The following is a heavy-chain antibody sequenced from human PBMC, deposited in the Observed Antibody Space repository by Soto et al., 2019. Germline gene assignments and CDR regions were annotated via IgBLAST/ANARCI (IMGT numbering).Heavy chain of an antibody. D-gene: IGHD3-9*01. V-gene: IGHV3-23*01. CDR2: ISGSGGST. CDR1: GFTFSSYA. J-gene: IGHJ4*02. Sequence: GXSLRLACAASGFTFSSYALSWVRQAPVEGLEWVSAISGSGGSTYYADSVKGRFTISRDNSKNTLYLQMNSLRAEDTAVYYCAKDVFSDILTGSFGSLGGQGTLVTSPQ. CDR3: AKDVFSDILTGSFGSL.